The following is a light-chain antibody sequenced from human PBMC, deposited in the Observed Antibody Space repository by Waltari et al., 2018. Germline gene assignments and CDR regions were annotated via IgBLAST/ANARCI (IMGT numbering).Light chain of an antibody. CDR1: QSVDSQH. V-gene: IGKV3-20*01. CDR2: GAS. CDR3: QQYATSPRA. Sequence: EIVLTQSPGTLSLSPGERATLSCRASQSVDSQHLARYQQKPGQAPRLLIHGASTRATCVPDRFSGSGSGTDFALTISILEPEDLAVYYCQQYATSPRAFGQGTKVELK. J-gene: IGKJ1*01.